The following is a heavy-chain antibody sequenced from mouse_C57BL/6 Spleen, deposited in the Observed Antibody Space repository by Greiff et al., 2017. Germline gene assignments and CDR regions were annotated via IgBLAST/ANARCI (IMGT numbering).Heavy chain of an antibody. D-gene: IGHD2-2*01. J-gene: IGHJ3*01. CDR3: TIYYGYDRWFAY. CDR1: GFNIKDDY. CDR2: IDPENGDT. V-gene: IGHV14-4*01. Sequence: EVQLQQSGAELVRPGASVKLSCTASGFNIKDDYMHWVKQRPEQGLEWIGWIDPENGDTEYASKFQGKATITADTSSNTAYLQLSSLTSEDTAVYYCTIYYGYDRWFAYWGQGTLVTVSA.